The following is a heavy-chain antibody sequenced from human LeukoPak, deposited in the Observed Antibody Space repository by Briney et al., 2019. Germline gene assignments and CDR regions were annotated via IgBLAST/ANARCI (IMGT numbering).Heavy chain of an antibody. CDR2: IFYSGNT. CDR3: ARQLRGEAVAGHLQPFDY. V-gene: IGHV4-39*01. D-gene: IGHD6-19*01. Sequence: SETLSLTCTVSGGSISGSIYYWGWIRQPPGKGLEWIGSIFYSGNTYYNPSLKSRVTISVDTSKNQFSLKLSSVTAADTAVYFCARQLRGEAVAGHLQPFDYWGQGTLVTVSS. CDR1: GGSISGSIYY. J-gene: IGHJ4*02.